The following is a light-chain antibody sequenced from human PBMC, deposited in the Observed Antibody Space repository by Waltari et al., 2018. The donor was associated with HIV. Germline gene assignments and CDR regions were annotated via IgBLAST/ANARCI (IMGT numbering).Light chain of an antibody. CDR2: DVS. CDR1: SSDVGGYNY. Sequence: QSALTQPASVSGSPGQSITISCTGASSDVGGYNYVSWYQPHPGKVPKLIIYDVSKRPSGVSNRFSGSKSGNTASLTISGLQAEDEADYYCCSYAGSSTFVFGTGTKVTVL. CDR3: CSYAGSSTFV. J-gene: IGLJ1*01. V-gene: IGLV2-23*02.